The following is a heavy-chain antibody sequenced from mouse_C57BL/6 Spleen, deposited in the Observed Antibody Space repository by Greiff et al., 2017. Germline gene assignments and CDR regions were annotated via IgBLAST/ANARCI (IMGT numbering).Heavy chain of an antibody. CDR1: EYEFPSHD. D-gene: IGHD4-1*01. J-gene: IGHJ4*01. V-gene: IGHV5-2*01. CDR3: ARHGLGRKAMDY. Sequence: EVQGVESGGGLVQPGESLKLSCESNEYEFPSHDMSWVRKTPETRLELVAAINSDGGSTYYPDTMERRFIIYRDNTKKTLYLQMSSLRSEDTALYYCARHGLGRKAMDYWGQGTSVTVSS. CDR2: INSDGGST.